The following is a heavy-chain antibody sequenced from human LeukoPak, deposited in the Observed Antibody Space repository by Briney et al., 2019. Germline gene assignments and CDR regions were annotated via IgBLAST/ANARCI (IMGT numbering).Heavy chain of an antibody. Sequence: SETLSLTCTVSGGSISSYYWSWIRQPQGKGLEWIGYIYYSGSTNYSPSLKSRVTISVDTSKNQLSLKLSSVTAADTAVYYCARSEYSYGADAFDIWGQGTMVTVSS. D-gene: IGHD5-18*01. CDR1: GGSISSYY. CDR3: ARSEYSYGADAFDI. J-gene: IGHJ3*02. V-gene: IGHV4-59*01. CDR2: IYYSGST.